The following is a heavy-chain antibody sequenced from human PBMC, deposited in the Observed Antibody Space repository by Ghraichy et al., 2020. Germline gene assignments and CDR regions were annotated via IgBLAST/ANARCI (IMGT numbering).Heavy chain of an antibody. D-gene: IGHD4-17*01. CDR3: ARGYGDYMDL. CDR1: GYIFTNHY. V-gene: IGHV1-2*02. Sequence: KVSCKAYGYIFTNHYIHWVRQAPGQGLEWMGWTNPTNGGTNYAQEFQGRVIMTRDTSINTASMILNSLRPDDTAIYYCARGYGDYMDLWGQGTLVTVSS. J-gene: IGHJ5*02. CDR2: TNPTNGGT.